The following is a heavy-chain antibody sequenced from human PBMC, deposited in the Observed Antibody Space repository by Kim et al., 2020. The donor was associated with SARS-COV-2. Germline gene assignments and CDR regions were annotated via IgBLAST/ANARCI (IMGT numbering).Heavy chain of an antibody. V-gene: IGHV3-30*03. J-gene: IGHJ6*02. CDR2: ISYDGSNK. Sequence: GGSLRLSCAASGFTFSSYGMHWVRQAPGKGLQWVAVISYDGSNKYYADSVKGRFTISRDNSKNTLYLQMNSLRAEDTAVYYCVAGLGVAGSSWPYYYYYYGMDVWGQGTTVTVSS. CDR3: VAGLGVAGSSWPYYYYYYGMDV. CDR1: GFTFSSYG. D-gene: IGHD6-13*01.